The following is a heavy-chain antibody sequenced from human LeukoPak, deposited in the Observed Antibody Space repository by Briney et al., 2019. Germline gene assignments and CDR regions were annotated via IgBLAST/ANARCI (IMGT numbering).Heavy chain of an antibody. V-gene: IGHV4-34*01. CDR2: INHSGST. D-gene: IGHD6-19*01. CDR3: ARDSSGWYKDY. CDR1: GGSFSGYY. J-gene: IGHJ4*02. Sequence: SETLSLACAVYGGSFSGYYWSWIRQPPGKGLEWIGEINHSGSTNYNPSLKSRVTISVDTSKNQFSLKLSSVTAADTAAYYCARDSSGWYKDYWGQGTLVTVSS.